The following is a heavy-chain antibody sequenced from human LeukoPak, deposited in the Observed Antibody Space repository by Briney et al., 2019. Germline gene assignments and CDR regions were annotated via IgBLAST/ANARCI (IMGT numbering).Heavy chain of an antibody. CDR2: IKQDGSEK. J-gene: IGHJ6*02. CDR1: GLTLSNYW. D-gene: IGHD3-10*01. V-gene: IGHV3-7*03. CDR3: ARVPPKSYGSGSYYIPYLFDYYYYYGMDV. Sequence: GGSLRLSCTASGLTLSNYWMIWVRQAPGKGLQWVAKIKQDGSEKYYVDSVKGRFTISRDNAENSLYLQMNSLRVEDTAVYYCARVPPKSYGSGSYYIPYLFDYYYYYGMDVWGQGTTVTVSS.